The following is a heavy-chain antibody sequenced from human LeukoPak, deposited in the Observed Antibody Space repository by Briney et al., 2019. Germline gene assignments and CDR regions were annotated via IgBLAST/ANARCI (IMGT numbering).Heavy chain of an antibody. CDR3: ARKRPYYKYYMDV. CDR2: INHSGST. CDR1: GGSFSGYY. Sequence: SETLSLTCAVYGGSFSGYYWSWFRQPPGKGLEWIGEINHSGSTNYNPSLKSRVTISVDTSKNQFSLKLSSVTAADTAVYYCARKRPYYKYYMDVWGKGTTVTVSS. V-gene: IGHV4-34*01. J-gene: IGHJ6*03.